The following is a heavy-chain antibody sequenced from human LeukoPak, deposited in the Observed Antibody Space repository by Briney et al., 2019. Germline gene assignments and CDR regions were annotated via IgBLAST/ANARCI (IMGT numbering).Heavy chain of an antibody. CDR2: IRYDGSNK. J-gene: IGHJ5*02. V-gene: IGHV3-30*02. CDR3: AKAGPISSPGGFTFDP. D-gene: IGHD3-3*02. Sequence: SGGSLRLSCAASGFTFSSYGMHWVRQAPGKGLEWVAFIRYDGSNKYYADSVKGRFTISRDNSKNTLYLQMNSLRAEDTAVYYCAKAGPISSPGGFTFDPWGQGTLVTVSS. CDR1: GFTFSSYG.